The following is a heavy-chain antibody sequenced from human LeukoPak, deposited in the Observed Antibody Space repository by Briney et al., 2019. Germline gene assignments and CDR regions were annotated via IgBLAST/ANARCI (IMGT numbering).Heavy chain of an antibody. D-gene: IGHD3-3*01. V-gene: IGHV3-30*03. CDR2: ISYDGSKK. J-gene: IGHJ4*02. CDR1: GFTFSSYG. CDR3: AIFGDPTFDY. Sequence: GGSLRLSCAASGFTFSSYGMHWVRQAPGKGLEWVAVISYDGSKKYYADSVKGRFTISRDDSKNTLYLQMNSLRAEDTAVYYCAIFGDPTFDYWGQGTLVTVSS.